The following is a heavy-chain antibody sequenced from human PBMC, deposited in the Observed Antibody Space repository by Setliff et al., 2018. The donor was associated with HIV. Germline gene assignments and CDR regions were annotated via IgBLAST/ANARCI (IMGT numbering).Heavy chain of an antibody. CDR2: ISTRNTI. CDR3: ARVAHDSSGYVDY. J-gene: IGHJ4*02. D-gene: IGHD3-22*01. CDR1: GFSFSDYS. V-gene: IGHV3-48*01. Sequence: PGGSLRLSCAASGFSFSDYSMNWVRQAPGKGLEWVSYISTRNTIYYADSVKGRITISRDNARKSLYMQMNSLRAEDTAVYYCARVAHDSSGYVDYWGQGTLVTVSS.